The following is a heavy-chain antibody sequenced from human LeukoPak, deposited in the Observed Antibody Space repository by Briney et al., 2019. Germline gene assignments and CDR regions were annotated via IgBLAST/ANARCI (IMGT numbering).Heavy chain of an antibody. CDR3: AKDRIGRGPDAFDI. CDR1: GGSISSSSYY. D-gene: IGHD2-21*01. CDR2: IYYSGST. J-gene: IGHJ3*02. V-gene: IGHV4-39*07. Sequence: SETLSLTCTVSGGSISSSSYYWGWIRQPPGKGLEWIGSIYYSGSTYYNPSLKSRVTISVDTSKNQFSLKLSSVTAADTAVYYCAKDRIGRGPDAFDIWGQGTMVTVSS.